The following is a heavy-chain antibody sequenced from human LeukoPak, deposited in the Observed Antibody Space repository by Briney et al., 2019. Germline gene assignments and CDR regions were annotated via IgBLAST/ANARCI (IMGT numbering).Heavy chain of an antibody. CDR3: AREKGYSSSSLDY. V-gene: IGHV3-21*01. CDR1: GFTFSSYS. D-gene: IGHD6-6*01. J-gene: IGHJ4*02. Sequence: GGSLRLSCVASGFTFSSYSMNWVRQAPGKGLEWVSSITSSSGYIDYADSAKGRFTISRDNAKNSLYLQMNSLRAEDTAVYYCAREKGYSSSSLDYWGQGTLVTVSS. CDR2: ITSSSGYI.